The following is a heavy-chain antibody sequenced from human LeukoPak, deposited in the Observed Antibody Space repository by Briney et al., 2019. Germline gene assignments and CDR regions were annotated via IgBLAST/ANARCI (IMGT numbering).Heavy chain of an antibody. J-gene: IGHJ4*02. D-gene: IGHD6-6*01. CDR1: GGSISSSSYY. Sequence: SEALSLTCTVPGGSISSSSYYWGWIRQPPGKGLEWIGRIYYSGSTNYNPSLKSRVTISVDTSKNQFSLKLSSVTAADTAVYYCARLPDSSSYFDYWGQGTLITVSS. V-gene: IGHV4-39*01. CDR3: ARLPDSSSYFDY. CDR2: IYYSGST.